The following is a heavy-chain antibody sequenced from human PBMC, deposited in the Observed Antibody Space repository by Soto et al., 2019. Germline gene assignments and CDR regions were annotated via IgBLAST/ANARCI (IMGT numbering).Heavy chain of an antibody. D-gene: IGHD2-2*01. Sequence: QVQLVESGGGVVQPGRSLRLSCAASGFTFSSYGMHWVRQAPGKGLEWVAVISYDGSNKYYADSVKGRFTISRDNSKNTLYMQMNSLIAEDTAVYYCAKDIWDIVVVPPAMLGGVGDYWGQGTLVTVSS. J-gene: IGHJ4*02. CDR3: AKDIWDIVVVPPAMLGGVGDY. CDR1: GFTFSSYG. V-gene: IGHV3-30*18. CDR2: ISYDGSNK.